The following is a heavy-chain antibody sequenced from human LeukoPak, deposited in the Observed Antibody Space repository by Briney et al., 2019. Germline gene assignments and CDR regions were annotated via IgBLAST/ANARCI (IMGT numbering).Heavy chain of an antibody. D-gene: IGHD6-13*01. CDR2: INPNSGDR. J-gene: IGHJ5*02. CDR3: ARAVAEVVNWFDP. V-gene: IGHV1-2*02. Sequence: ASVKVSCKASGYTFSGYYMHWVRQAPGQGFEWMGWINPNSGDRNNAQKFQGRVTMTSDTSISTAYMELSRLRSDDTAVYYCARAVAEVVNWFDPWGQGTLVTVSS. CDR1: GYTFSGYY.